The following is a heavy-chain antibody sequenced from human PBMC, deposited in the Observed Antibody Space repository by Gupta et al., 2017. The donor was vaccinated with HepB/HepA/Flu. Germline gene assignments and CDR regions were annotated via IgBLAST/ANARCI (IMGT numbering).Heavy chain of an antibody. D-gene: IGHD5-18*01. CDR2: IYYSGST. Sequence: QLQLQESGPGLVKPSETLSLTCPVPGGTISSSSYYWGWIRQPPGKGLEWIGSIYYSGSTYYNPSLKSRVTISVDTSKNQFSLKLSSVTAADTAVYYCARLPLVLRGYPREGYRDYWGQGTLVTVSS. CDR1: GGTISSSSYY. J-gene: IGHJ4*02. V-gene: IGHV4-39*01. CDR3: ARLPLVLRGYPREGYRDY.